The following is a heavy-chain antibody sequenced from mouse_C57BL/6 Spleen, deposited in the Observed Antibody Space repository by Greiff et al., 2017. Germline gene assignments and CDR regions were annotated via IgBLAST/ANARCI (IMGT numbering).Heavy chain of an antibody. CDR1: GYTFTSYW. Sequence: VQLQQPGAELVRPGSSVKLSCKASGYTFTSYWMHWVKQRPIQGLEWIGNIDPSDSDTHYNQKFKDKATLTVDKSSSTAYMQLSSLTSEDSAVYYCARSIYPYAMDYWGQGTSVTVSS. CDR3: ARSIYPYAMDY. V-gene: IGHV1-52*01. J-gene: IGHJ4*01. D-gene: IGHD2-1*01. CDR2: IDPSDSDT.